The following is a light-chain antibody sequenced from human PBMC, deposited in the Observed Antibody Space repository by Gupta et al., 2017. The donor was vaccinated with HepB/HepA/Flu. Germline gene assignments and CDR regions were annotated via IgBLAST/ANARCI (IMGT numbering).Light chain of an antibody. CDR3: CSSAGTGSIYI. V-gene: IGLV2-23*02. CDR2: EVS. J-gene: IGLJ2*01. Sequence: QSALTAPASLSGSPRGSITLSRTGTSSDVGSNNLVSWFQHHPGKVPKLMIYEVSKRPSGVSNRFSASKSDNTASLTISGLQAEDEADYYCCSSAGTGSIYIFGGGTKLTVL. CDR1: SSDVGSNNL.